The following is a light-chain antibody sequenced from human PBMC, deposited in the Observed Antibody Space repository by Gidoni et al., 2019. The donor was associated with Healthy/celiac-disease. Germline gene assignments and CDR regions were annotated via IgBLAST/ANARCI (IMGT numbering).Light chain of an antibody. J-gene: IGKJ4*01. CDR2: GAS. CDR1: QSVSSSD. CDR3: QQYGSSPPVT. V-gene: IGKV3-20*01. Sequence: EIVLTQSPGTLSLSPGERATLSCRASQSVSSSDLAWYQQKPGQAPRLLIYGASSRATGIPDRFSGSGSGTDFTLTISRLEPEDFAVYYCQQYGSSPPVTCGGGTKVEIK.